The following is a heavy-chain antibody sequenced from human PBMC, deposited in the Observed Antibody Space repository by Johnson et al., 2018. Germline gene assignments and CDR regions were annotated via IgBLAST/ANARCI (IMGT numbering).Heavy chain of an antibody. CDR2: ISYDGSNK. CDR1: GFTFSSYA. Sequence: QVQLVQSGGGVVQPGRSLRLSCVASGFTFSSYAMHWVRQAPGKGLEWVAIISYDGSNKYFVDSVKGQFTISRDNSKNTLYLQMNSLRAEETAVYYCARHEVDYHYGMDVWGQGTTVTVS. J-gene: IGHJ6*02. V-gene: IGHV3-30-3*01. CDR3: ARHEVDYHYGMDV.